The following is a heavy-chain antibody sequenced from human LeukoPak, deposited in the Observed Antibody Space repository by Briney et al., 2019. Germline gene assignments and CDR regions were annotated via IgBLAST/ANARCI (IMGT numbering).Heavy chain of an antibody. Sequence: ASVKVSCKASGYTLYTYGISWVRQAPGQGLEWMGWINAYNGNTNYAQKLQDRVTVTTDTSTSTAYMELRSLRSDDTAVYCCARISDYYDSSGRRFYYFDFWGQGTLVTVSS. CDR1: GYTLYTYG. V-gene: IGHV1-18*01. CDR3: ARISDYYDSSGRRFYYFDF. CDR2: INAYNGNT. D-gene: IGHD3-22*01. J-gene: IGHJ4*02.